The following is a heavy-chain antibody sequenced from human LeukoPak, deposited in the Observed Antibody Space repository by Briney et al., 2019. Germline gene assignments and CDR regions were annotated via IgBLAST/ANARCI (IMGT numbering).Heavy chain of an antibody. CDR3: AKDGAVSGYFDN. CDR2: ISYDGSNK. CDR1: GFTFSNYG. V-gene: IGHV3-30*18. D-gene: IGHD6-19*01. Sequence: GGSLRLSCAASGFTFSNYGLHWVRQAPGKGLEWVAIISYDGSNKYFADSVKGRFTISRDNSKNTLYLQMNSLRAEDTAVYYCAKDGAVSGYFDNWGQGTLVTVSS. J-gene: IGHJ4*02.